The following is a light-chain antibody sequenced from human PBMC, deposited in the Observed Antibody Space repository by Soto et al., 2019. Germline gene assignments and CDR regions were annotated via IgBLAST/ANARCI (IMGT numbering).Light chain of an antibody. CDR3: QQYGSY. CDR1: QSVSSSY. Sequence: EIVLTQSPGTLSLSPGERATLSCRASQSVSSSYLAWYQQKPGQAPRLLTYGASSRATGIPDRFSGSGSGTDFTLTISRLEPEDFAVYYCQQYGSYFGGGTKV. CDR2: GAS. J-gene: IGKJ4*01. V-gene: IGKV3-20*01.